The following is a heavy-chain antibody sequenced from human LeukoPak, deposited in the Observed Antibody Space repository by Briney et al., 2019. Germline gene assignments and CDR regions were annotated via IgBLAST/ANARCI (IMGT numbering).Heavy chain of an antibody. J-gene: IGHJ4*02. Sequence: SETLPLTCTVSGGSISSYYWSWIRQPPGKGLEWIGYIYYSGSTNYNPSLKSRVTISVDTSKNQFSLKLSSVTAADTAVYYCARAPGGLGYCSGGSCPYFDYWGQGTLVAVSS. CDR1: GGSISSYY. CDR3: ARAPGGLGYCSGGSCPYFDY. D-gene: IGHD2-15*01. CDR2: IYYSGST. V-gene: IGHV4-59*01.